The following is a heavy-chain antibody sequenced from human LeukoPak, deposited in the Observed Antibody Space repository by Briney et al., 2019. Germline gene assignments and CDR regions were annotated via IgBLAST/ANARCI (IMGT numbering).Heavy chain of an antibody. J-gene: IGHJ4*02. CDR2: IYTSGST. CDR3: ARGSSVGFVVVTADYFDY. CDR1: GGSISSGSHY. V-gene: IGHV4-61*02. Sequence: SQTLSLTCTVSGGSISSGSHYWNWIRQPAGKGLEWIGRIYTSGSTNYNPSLKSRVTISVDTSKNQFSLKLSSVTAADTAVYFCARGSSVGFVVVTADYFDYWGQGTLVTVSS. D-gene: IGHD2-21*02.